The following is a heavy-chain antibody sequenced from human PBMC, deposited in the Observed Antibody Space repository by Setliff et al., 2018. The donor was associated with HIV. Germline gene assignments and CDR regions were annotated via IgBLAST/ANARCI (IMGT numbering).Heavy chain of an antibody. CDR1: GFTFSASY. CDR2: ISSSGATI. V-gene: IGHV3-11*04. Sequence: PGGSLRLSCAASGFTFSASYMTLIRQAPGKGLEWVAHISSSGATIYYVDSVKGRFTISRDNAKNSLFLQVNSLRAEDTAVYYCARVVATSDYWGQGTLVTVSS. CDR3: ARVVATSDY. J-gene: IGHJ4*02. D-gene: IGHD5-12*01.